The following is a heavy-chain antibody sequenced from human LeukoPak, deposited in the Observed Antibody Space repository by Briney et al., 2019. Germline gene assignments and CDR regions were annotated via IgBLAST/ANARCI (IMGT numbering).Heavy chain of an antibody. D-gene: IGHD2-8*01. CDR1: GFTFTGYY. J-gene: IGHJ3*02. CDR2: INPNSGGT. V-gene: IGHV1-2*02. CDR3: AKGVGAFDI. Sequence: GASVTLSCTASGFTFTGYYMHWVRQAPGQGLEWMGWINPNSGGTNYAQKFQGRVTMTRDTSITTAYMELSSLRTDDTAVYYCAKGVGAFDIWGQGTMVTVSS.